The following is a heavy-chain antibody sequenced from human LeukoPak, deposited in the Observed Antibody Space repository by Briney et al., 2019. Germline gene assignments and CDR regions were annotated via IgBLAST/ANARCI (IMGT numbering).Heavy chain of an antibody. V-gene: IGHV3-74*01. CDR1: GFTLSNYW. CDR3: TRRRDREAFDL. J-gene: IGHJ3*01. Sequence: GGSLRLSCEASGFTLSNYWMYWVRHAPGKGVVWVPRIDNDGSSTIYADSVRGRFTISRDNAKNTVYLQMNSLRADDTAVYYCTRRRDREAFDLWGQGTMVTVSS. D-gene: IGHD1-14*01. CDR2: IDNDGSST.